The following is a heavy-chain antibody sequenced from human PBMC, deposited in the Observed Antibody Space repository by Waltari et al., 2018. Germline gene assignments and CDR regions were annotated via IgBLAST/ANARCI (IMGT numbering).Heavy chain of an antibody. J-gene: IGHJ4*02. V-gene: IGHV3-7*01. CDR3: ARDGYGVAGNYYFDY. Sequence: EVQLVESGGGLVQPGGSLRLSCAASGFTFSSYWMSWVRQAPGKGLEWVANIKQDGSEKYYVDSVKGRFTISRDNAKNSLYLQMNSLRAEDTAVYYCARDGYGVAGNYYFDYWGQGTLVTVSS. CDR1: GFTFSSYW. CDR2: IKQDGSEK. D-gene: IGHD6-19*01.